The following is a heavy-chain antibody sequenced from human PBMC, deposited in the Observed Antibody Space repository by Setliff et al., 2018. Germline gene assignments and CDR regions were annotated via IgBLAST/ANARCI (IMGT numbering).Heavy chain of an antibody. Sequence: GASVKVSCKASGYTFTSYAMHWVRQAPGQRLEWMGWINAGNGNTNYAQKLQGRVTMTTDTSTSTAYMELRSLRSDDTAVYYCARDYYDSSGPPAVGMDVWGQGTTITVSS. V-gene: IGHV1-3*01. CDR3: ARDYYDSSGPPAVGMDV. D-gene: IGHD3-22*01. CDR2: INAGNGNT. CDR1: GYTFTSYA. J-gene: IGHJ6*02.